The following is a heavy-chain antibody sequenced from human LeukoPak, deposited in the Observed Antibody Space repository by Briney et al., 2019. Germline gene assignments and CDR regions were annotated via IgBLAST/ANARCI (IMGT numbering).Heavy chain of an antibody. CDR1: GFTFSSYA. D-gene: IGHD3-22*01. V-gene: IGHV3-64*01. CDR2: ISSNGGST. CDR3: ARAGSKGATYYYDSSGYYSDY. Sequence: GGSLRLSCAASGFTFSSYAMHWVRQAPGKGLEYVSAISSNGGSTYYANSVKGRFTISRDNSKNTLYLQMGSLRAEDMAVYYYARAGSKGATYYYDSSGYYSDYWGQGTLVTVSS. J-gene: IGHJ4*02.